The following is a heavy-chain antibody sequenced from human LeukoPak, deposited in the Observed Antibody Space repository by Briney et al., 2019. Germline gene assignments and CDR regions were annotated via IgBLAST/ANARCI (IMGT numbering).Heavy chain of an antibody. D-gene: IGHD5-24*01. Sequence: SVKVSCKASGGTFISYAISWVRQAQGQGLEWMGRIIPIFGTANYAQKFEGRVTITTDESPSTAYMELSSLRSEDTAVYYCARERDGYNYGVDYWGQGTLVTVSS. CDR3: ARERDGYNYGVDY. CDR1: GGTFISYA. V-gene: IGHV1-69*05. CDR2: IIPIFGTA. J-gene: IGHJ4*02.